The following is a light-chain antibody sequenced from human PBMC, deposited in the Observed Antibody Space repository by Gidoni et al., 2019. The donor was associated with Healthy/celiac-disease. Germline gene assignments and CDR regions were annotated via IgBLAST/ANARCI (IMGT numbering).Light chain of an antibody. V-gene: IGLV3-1*01. CDR2: QDS. Sequence: SYEMTQPPSVSVSPGQTASITCSGDKLGDKYACWYQQQPGHSPVLVIYQDSRRPSGIPELLSGSNSGNTATLTISGTQAMDEADYYCQAWDSRTVFGGGTKLTVL. CDR1: KLGDKY. CDR3: QAWDSRTV. J-gene: IGLJ3*02.